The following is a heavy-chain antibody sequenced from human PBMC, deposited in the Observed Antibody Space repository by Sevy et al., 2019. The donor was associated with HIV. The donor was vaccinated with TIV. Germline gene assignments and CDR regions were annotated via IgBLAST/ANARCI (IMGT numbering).Heavy chain of an antibody. CDR2: INHSGST. J-gene: IGHJ3*02. CDR3: ARLRAIFGVVIIRRAFDI. Sequence: SETLSLTCAVYAGSFSGYYWSWIRQPPGKGLEWIGEINHSGSTNYNPSLKSRVTISVDTSKNQFSLKLSSVTAADTAVYYCARLRAIFGVVIIRRAFDIWGQGTMVTVSS. CDR1: AGSFSGYY. D-gene: IGHD3-3*01. V-gene: IGHV4-34*01.